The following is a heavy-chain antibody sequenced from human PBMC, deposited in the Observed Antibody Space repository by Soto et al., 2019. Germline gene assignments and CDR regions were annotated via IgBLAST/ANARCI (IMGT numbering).Heavy chain of an antibody. J-gene: IGHJ5*02. CDR1: GYSFTSYW. CDR2: IYPGDSDT. CDR3: ARVRDYYDSSGYYAGWFDP. V-gene: IGHV5-51*01. Sequence: GESLKISCNGSGYSFTSYWICWVRQMPGKGLEWMGIIYPGDSDTRYSPSFQGQVTISADKSISTAYLQWSSLKASDTAMYYCARVRDYYDSSGYYAGWFDPWGQGTLVTVSS. D-gene: IGHD3-22*01.